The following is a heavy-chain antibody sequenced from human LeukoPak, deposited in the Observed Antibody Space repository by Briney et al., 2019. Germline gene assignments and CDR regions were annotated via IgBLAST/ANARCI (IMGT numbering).Heavy chain of an antibody. J-gene: IGHJ3*02. D-gene: IGHD4-17*01. CDR2: IIPIFGTA. CDR1: GGTFSSYA. CDR3: ARDGAHDYGDWEAFDI. V-gene: IGHV1-69*05. Sequence: SVKVSCKASGGTFSSYAISWVRQAPGQGLEWMGGIIPIFGTANYAQKFQGRVTITTDESTSTAYMELSSLRSEDTAVYYCARDGAHDYGDWEAFDIWGQGTMVTVSS.